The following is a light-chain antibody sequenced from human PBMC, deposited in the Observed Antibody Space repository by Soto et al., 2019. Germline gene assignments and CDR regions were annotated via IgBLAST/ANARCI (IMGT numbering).Light chain of an antibody. CDR1: QSVSSSY. CDR2: GAS. J-gene: IGKJ1*01. V-gene: IGKV3-20*01. Sequence: EIVLTQSPGILSLSPGERATLSCRASQSVSSSYLAWYQQKPGQAPRLLIYGASSRATGIPDRFSGTGSGTDFTLTISRLEPEDFAVYYCQQYGGSRTFGQGTKVEI. CDR3: QQYGGSRT.